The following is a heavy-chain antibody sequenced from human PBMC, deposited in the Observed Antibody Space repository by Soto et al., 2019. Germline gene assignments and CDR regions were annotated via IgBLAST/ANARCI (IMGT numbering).Heavy chain of an antibody. J-gene: IGHJ1*01. CDR3: ARAEYCGGDCYSSEYFQH. D-gene: IGHD2-21*01. CDR1: GYTFTSYA. CDR2: INAGNGNT. Sequence: ASVKVSCKASGYTFTSYAMHWVRQAPGQRLEWMGWINAGNGNTKYSQKFQGRVTIARDTSASTAYMELSSLRSDDTAVYYCARAEYCGGDCYSSEYFQHWGQGTLVTVSS. V-gene: IGHV1-3*01.